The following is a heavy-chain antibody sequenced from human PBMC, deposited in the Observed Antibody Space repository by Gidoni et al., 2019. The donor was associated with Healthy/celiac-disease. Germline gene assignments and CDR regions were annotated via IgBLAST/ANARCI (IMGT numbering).Heavy chain of an antibody. V-gene: IGHV4-39*01. CDR1: GGSIRSSSYY. Sequence: QLQLQASGPGLVKPSETLSLTCTVSGGSIRSSSYYWGWIRQPPGKGLEWIGSIYYSGSTYYNPSLKSRGTISVDTSKNQFSLKLSSVTAADTAVYYCARPSYDLWSGYTGDDAFDIWGQGTMVTVSS. D-gene: IGHD3-3*01. CDR3: ARPSYDLWSGYTGDDAFDI. CDR2: IYYSGST. J-gene: IGHJ3*02.